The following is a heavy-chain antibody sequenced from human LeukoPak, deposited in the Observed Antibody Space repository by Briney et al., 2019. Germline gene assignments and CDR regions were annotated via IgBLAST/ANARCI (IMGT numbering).Heavy chain of an antibody. V-gene: IGHV3-23*01. D-gene: IGHD6-19*01. J-gene: IGHJ4*02. CDR2: ISVNGETT. Sequence: PGGSLRLSCAVSGFSVSNFVMSWVRQAPGKGLEWISAISVNGETTYYADSVKGRFIISRDNSKNTLFLQLSSLRAEDTAVYYCAQGYSSGWYPYWGQGSLVSVSS. CDR1: GFSVSNFV. CDR3: AQGYSSGWYPY.